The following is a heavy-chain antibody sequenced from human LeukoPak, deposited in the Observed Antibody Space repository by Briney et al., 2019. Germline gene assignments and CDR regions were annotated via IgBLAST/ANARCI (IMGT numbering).Heavy chain of an antibody. J-gene: IGHJ4*02. Sequence: GGSLRLSCAVSGITLSNYGMSWVRQAPGKGLEWVAGISDSGGSTNYADSVRGRFTISRDNPKNTPYLQMNRLRAEDTAVYFCAKRGVVIRVILVGFHKQAYYFDSWGQGALVTVSS. CDR3: AKRGVVIRVILVGFHKQAYYFDS. CDR2: ISDSGGST. CDR1: GITLSNYG. V-gene: IGHV3-23*01. D-gene: IGHD3-22*01.